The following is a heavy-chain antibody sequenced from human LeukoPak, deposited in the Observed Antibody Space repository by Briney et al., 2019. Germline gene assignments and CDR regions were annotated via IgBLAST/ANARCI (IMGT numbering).Heavy chain of an antibody. CDR2: ISSSSSYI. J-gene: IGHJ4*02. V-gene: IGHV3-21*01. D-gene: IGHD6-19*01. Sequence: GGSVRLSCAASGFTFSSYSMNWVRQAPGKGLEWVSSISSSSSYIYYADSVKGRFTISRDNAKNSLYLQMNSLRAEDTAVYYCAREDRGWYGFDYWGQGTLVTVSS. CDR3: AREDRGWYGFDY. CDR1: GFTFSSYS.